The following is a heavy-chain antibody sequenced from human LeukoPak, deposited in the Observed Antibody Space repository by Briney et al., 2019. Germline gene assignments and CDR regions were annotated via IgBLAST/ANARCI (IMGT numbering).Heavy chain of an antibody. J-gene: IGHJ5*02. Sequence: ASVKVSCKASGYTFTSYGISWVRQAPGQGLEWMGWISAYSCNTNYAQKLQGRVTMTTDTSTSTAYMELRSLRSDGTAVYYCARGGYGSGSYYNVWFDPWGQGTLVTVSS. CDR1: GYTFTSYG. CDR3: ARGGYGSGSYYNVWFDP. D-gene: IGHD3-10*01. V-gene: IGHV1-18*01. CDR2: ISAYSCNT.